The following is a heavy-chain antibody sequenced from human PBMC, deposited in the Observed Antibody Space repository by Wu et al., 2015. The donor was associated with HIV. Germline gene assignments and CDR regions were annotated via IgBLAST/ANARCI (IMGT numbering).Heavy chain of an antibody. CDR1: GYTFTDFY. CDR2: INPSGGAT. D-gene: IGHD3-10*01. V-gene: IGHV1-2*02. Sequence: QVQLVQSGAEVKKPGASVKISCEASGYTFTDFYFHWVRQAPGHGLEWMAWINPSGGATIYAEAFEGRVTMSRDTSISTAYIELNGLTSDDTAVYYCARDELFRVDDAFDMWGQGTLVTVS. CDR3: ARDELFRVDDAFDM. J-gene: IGHJ3*02.